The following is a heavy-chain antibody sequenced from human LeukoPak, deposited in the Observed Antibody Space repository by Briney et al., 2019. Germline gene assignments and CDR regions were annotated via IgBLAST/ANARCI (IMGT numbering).Heavy chain of an antibody. Sequence: SVKVSCKASGGTFSSYAISWVRHAPGQGLEWMGGIIPIFVTANYAQKFQGRVTITADESTSTAYMELSSLRSEDTAVYYCARARGGLYDFWSGEFDYWGQGTLVTVSS. CDR2: IIPIFVTA. CDR1: GGTFSSYA. D-gene: IGHD3-3*01. J-gene: IGHJ4*02. CDR3: ARARGGLYDFWSGEFDY. V-gene: IGHV1-69*13.